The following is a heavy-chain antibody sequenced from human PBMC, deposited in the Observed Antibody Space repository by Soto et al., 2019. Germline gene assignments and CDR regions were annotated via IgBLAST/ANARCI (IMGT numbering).Heavy chain of an antibody. CDR3: ASYRGGNHGGCDY. CDR1: GGSISTYY. D-gene: IGHD2-15*01. J-gene: IGHJ4*02. V-gene: IGHV4-59*12. CDR2: IYYSGTT. Sequence: QVQLQESGPGLVKPSETLSLTCTVTGGSISTYYWSWIRQPPGKGLAWSGYIYYSGTTKYNPALTRRATRPTDTSRTQVSLKFSSVTAGGPDADYCASYRGGNHGGCDYWGQGTLVTVSS.